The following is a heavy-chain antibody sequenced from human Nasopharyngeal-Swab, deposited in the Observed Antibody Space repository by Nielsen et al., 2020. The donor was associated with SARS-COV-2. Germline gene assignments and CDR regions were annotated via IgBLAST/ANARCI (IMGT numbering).Heavy chain of an antibody. CDR1: GFSFSTFW. V-gene: IGHV3-74*01. J-gene: IGHJ2*01. D-gene: IGHD3-10*01. CDR3: ARVGQDLVRGVESLNWYFDL. CDR2: INTDGRRT. Sequence: GESLKISCAASGFSFSTFWMHWVRQVPGEGLVWVSRINTDGRRTNYAESVKGRFSISRDNVKNMLYLQMNSLRAEDTAVYYCARVGQDLVRGVESLNWYFDLWGRGTLVTVSS.